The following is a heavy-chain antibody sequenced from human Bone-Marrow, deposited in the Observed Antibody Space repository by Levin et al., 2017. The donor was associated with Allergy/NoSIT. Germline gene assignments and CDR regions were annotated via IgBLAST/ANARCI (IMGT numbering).Heavy chain of an antibody. Sequence: ASVKVSCKASGYTFTSYGISWVRQAPGQGLEWMGWISAYNGNTNYAQKLQGRVTMTTDTSTSTAYMELRSLRSDDTAVYYCARVYCSSTSCYLYFDRWGRGTLVTVSS. CDR1: GYTFTSYG. J-gene: IGHJ2*01. CDR3: ARVYCSSTSCYLYFDR. CDR2: ISAYNGNT. V-gene: IGHV1-18*01. D-gene: IGHD2-2*01.